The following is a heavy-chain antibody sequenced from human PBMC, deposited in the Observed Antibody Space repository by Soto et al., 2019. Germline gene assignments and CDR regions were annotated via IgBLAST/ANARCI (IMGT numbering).Heavy chain of an antibody. Sequence: QVQLQESGPGLVKPSGTLSLTCAVSGDSISSPKWWTWLRQPPGKGLEWIGDLLHGGTTNDNPSPKSRIPLSIDTSQNHFSLNLTPVTAADTAIYYCAYSTGWYRHDVWGQGTTVTVSS. D-gene: IGHD6-19*01. J-gene: IGHJ3*01. V-gene: IGHV4-4*02. CDR1: GDSISSPKW. CDR3: AYSTGWYRHDV. CDR2: LLHGGTT.